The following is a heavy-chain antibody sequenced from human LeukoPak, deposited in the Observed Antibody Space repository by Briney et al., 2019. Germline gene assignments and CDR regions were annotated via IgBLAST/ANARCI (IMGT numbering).Heavy chain of an antibody. Sequence: ASVKVSCKASGYTFTGYYMHWVRQAPGQGLEWMGWINPNSGGTNYAQKFQGRVTMTRDTPISTAYMELSRLRSDDTAVYYCARKYYYDSSGLYYWGQGTLVTVSS. CDR2: INPNSGGT. CDR1: GYTFTGYY. CDR3: ARKYYYDSSGLYY. V-gene: IGHV1-2*02. D-gene: IGHD3-22*01. J-gene: IGHJ4*02.